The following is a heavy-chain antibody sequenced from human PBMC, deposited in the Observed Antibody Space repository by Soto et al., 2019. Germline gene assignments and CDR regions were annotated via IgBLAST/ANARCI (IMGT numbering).Heavy chain of an antibody. CDR2: ISGSGGST. J-gene: IGHJ5*02. Sequence: PGGSLRLSCAASGFTFSSYAMSWVRQAPGKGLEWVSAISGSGGSTYYADSVKGRFTISRDNSKNTLYLQMNSLRAEDTAVYYCANGGYDFWSGYYTPTVIRFDPWGQGTLVTVSS. CDR1: GFTFSSYA. V-gene: IGHV3-23*01. D-gene: IGHD3-3*01. CDR3: ANGGYDFWSGYYTPTVIRFDP.